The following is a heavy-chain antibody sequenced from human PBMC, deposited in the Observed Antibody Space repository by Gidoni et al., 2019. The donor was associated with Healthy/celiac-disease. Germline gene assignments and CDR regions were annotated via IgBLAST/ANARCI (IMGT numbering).Heavy chain of an antibody. J-gene: IGHJ5*02. V-gene: IGHV4-34*01. D-gene: IGHD2-2*02. CDR1: GGSVSGYY. CDR2: NNHSGST. CDR3: ARGRPRRAIVVVPAAIKVWFDP. Sequence: QVQLQQWADGLLMPSETLSLTCAGYGGSVSGYYWCWLRQPPGKGMEWIGENNHSGSTNYNPSLKSRVTISVDTCKNQFSLKLSSVTAADTAVYYCARGRPRRAIVVVPAAIKVWFDPWGQGTLVTVSS.